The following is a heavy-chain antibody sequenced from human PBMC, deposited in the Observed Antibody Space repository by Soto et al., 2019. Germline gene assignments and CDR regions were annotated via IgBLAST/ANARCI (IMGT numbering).Heavy chain of an antibody. J-gene: IGHJ1*01. CDR1: GYTFTSYG. CDR3: ARESSGWSLLRGKYFQH. Sequence: ASVKVSCEASGYTFTSYGISWVRQAPGQRLEWMGWINAGNGNTKYSQKFQGRVTITRDTSASTAYMELSSLRSEDTAVYYCARESSGWSLLRGKYFQHWGQGTLVTVSS. V-gene: IGHV1-3*01. D-gene: IGHD6-19*01. CDR2: INAGNGNT.